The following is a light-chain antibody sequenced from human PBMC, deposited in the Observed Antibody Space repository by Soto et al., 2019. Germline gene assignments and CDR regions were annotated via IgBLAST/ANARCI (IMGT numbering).Light chain of an antibody. J-gene: IGLJ1*01. CDR1: YSNIGGNP. Sequence: QSVLTQPPSASGTPGQRVTVSCSGSYSNIGGNPVTWCQQLPGTAPKLLIYGNSNRPSGVPDRFSGSRSGTSASLAITGLQPEDEADYYCQSYDTPVYVFGGGTKLTVL. CDR2: GNS. CDR3: QSYDTPVYV. V-gene: IGLV1-44*01.